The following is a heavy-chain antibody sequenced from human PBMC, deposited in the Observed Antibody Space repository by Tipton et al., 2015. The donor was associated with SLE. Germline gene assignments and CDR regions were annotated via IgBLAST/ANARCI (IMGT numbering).Heavy chain of an antibody. D-gene: IGHD3-10*01. CDR2: INHSGST. J-gene: IGHJ4*02. V-gene: IGHV4-34*01. CDR1: GGSFSGYY. CDR3: AKRGDWDYYFDY. Sequence: TLSLTCAVYGGSFSGYYWSWIRQPPGKGLEWIGEINHSGSTNYNPSLKSRVTISVDTSKNQFSLKLSSVTAADTAVYYCAKRGDWDYYFDYWGQGTLVTVSS.